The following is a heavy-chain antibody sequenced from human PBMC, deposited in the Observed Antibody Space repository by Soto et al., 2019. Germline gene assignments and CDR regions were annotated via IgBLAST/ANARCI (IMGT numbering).Heavy chain of an antibody. CDR2: ISAYNGNT. D-gene: IGHD6-13*01. J-gene: IGHJ6*02. CDR3: ASFSIAATDPYGMDV. Sequence: QVQLVQSGAEVKKPGASVKVSCKASGYTFTSYGISWVRQAPGQGLEWMGWISAYNGNTTYAQKLQGRVTMTTDTSTSTAYMELRSLRSDDTAVYYCASFSIAATDPYGMDVWGQGTTVTVSS. CDR1: GYTFTSYG. V-gene: IGHV1-18*01.